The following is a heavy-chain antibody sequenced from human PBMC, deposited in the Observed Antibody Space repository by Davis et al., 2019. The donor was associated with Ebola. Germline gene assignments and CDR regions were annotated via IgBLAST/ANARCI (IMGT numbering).Heavy chain of an antibody. V-gene: IGHV1-8*01. D-gene: IGHD1-26*01. CDR3: SSFRVVGATGPGDYYYSKDV. Sequence: AASVKVSCKASGYTFTSYDINWVRQATGQGLEWMGWMNPNSGNTGYAQKFQGRVTMTRNTSISTAYMELSSLRSEDTAVYYCSSFRVVGATGPGDYYYSKDVWGQGTTVTLSS. J-gene: IGHJ6*02. CDR2: MNPNSGNT. CDR1: GYTFTSYD.